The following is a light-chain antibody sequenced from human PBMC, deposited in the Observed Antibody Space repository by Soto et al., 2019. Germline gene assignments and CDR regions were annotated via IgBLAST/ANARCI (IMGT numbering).Light chain of an antibody. CDR1: QSVLYSSNNKNY. CDR3: QQYYVTPQT. V-gene: IGKV4-1*01. CDR2: WAS. J-gene: IGKJ1*01. Sequence: DIVMTQSPDSLAVSLGERATINCKSSQSVLYSSNNKNYLAWYQQKPGQPPKLLIHWASTRQSGVPDRISGSGSATDFTLTIRSLQAEDVAVYYCQQYYVTPQTFGQGTKVEIK.